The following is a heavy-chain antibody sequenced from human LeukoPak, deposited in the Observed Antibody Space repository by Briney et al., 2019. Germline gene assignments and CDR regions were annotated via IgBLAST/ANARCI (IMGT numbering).Heavy chain of an antibody. D-gene: IGHD2-8*02. J-gene: IGHJ3*02. Sequence: GGSLRLSCAASGFTFSNYWMNRVRQAPGKGLEWVATIKQDGSEKYYVDSVKGRFTISRDNAKNSLYLQMNSLRAEDTAVYYCTREGYWASDIWGQGTMVTVSS. V-gene: IGHV3-7*01. CDR3: TREGYWASDI. CDR1: GFTFSNYW. CDR2: IKQDGSEK.